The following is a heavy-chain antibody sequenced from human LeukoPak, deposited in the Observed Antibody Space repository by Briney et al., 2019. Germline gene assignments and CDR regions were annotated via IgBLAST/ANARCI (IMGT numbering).Heavy chain of an antibody. CDR1: GFRMSNHW. CDR2: IDERGKNT. CDR3: IRDEALWRLDY. V-gene: IGHV3-74*03. D-gene: IGHD2-21*01. Sequence: PGCSLRLSCVASGFRMSNHWMHWLRLAPGKGLVWVSRIDERGKNTMYADSVKGRFSISKDNAKNTVNLQMNSLRAEDTGVYYCIRDEALWRLDYWGQGTLVTVSS. J-gene: IGHJ4*02.